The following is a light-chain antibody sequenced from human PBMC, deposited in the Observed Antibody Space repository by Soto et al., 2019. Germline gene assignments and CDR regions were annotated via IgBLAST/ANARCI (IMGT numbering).Light chain of an antibody. CDR3: QSADSSGAYV. CDR2: KNS. CDR1: TLPSQY. J-gene: IGLJ1*01. V-gene: IGLV3-25*02. Sequence: SYELTPPPSVSVSPEQTARITGSGDTLPSQYRYWYQQQPDQAPVLILNKNSERPSGTPERFSGSTSGTTVTFTTSGVQAEDEADYYCQSADSSGAYVFGTGTKVTVL.